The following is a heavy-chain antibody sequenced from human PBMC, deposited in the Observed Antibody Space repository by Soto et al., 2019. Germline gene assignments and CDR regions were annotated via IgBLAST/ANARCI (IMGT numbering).Heavy chain of an antibody. V-gene: IGHV5-51*01. CDR1: GYSFIKYW. CDR3: ARPDQNYVAS. J-gene: IGHJ4*02. Sequence: GESWKICCKACGYSFIKYWIGWVRQIPGKGRGWMAIINPGNSETRYSPAFQGQVTISADKSVTTTYLQWDSLKASHSATYFWARPDQNYVASWRQGTLVTVSS. CDR2: INPGNSET.